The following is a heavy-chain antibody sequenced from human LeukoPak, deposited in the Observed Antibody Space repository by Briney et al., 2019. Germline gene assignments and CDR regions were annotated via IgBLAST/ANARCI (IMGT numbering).Heavy chain of an antibody. J-gene: IGHJ4*02. V-gene: IGHV1-2*02. Sequence: ASVKVSCKASGYTFTGYYMHWVRQAPGQGLEWMGWINPNSGGTNYAQKFQGRVTMTRDTSISTAYMELSRQRSDDTAVYYCARGDSSGWYSFDYWGQGTLVTVSS. D-gene: IGHD6-19*01. CDR2: INPNSGGT. CDR1: GYTFTGYY. CDR3: ARGDSSGWYSFDY.